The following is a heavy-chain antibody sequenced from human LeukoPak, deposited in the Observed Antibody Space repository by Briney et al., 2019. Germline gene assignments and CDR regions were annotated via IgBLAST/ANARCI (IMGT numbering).Heavy chain of an antibody. CDR3: AKDQFVSNQDIVVVVAAGDAFDI. V-gene: IGHV3-30*02. CDR2: IRYDGSNK. J-gene: IGHJ3*02. Sequence: TGGSLRLSCAASGFTFSSFGIHWVRQAPGKGLEWVAFIRYDGSNKYYADSVKGRFTISRDNPKNTLYLQMNSLRAEDTAVYYCAKDQFVSNQDIVVVVAAGDAFDIWGQGTMVTVSS. D-gene: IGHD2-15*01. CDR1: GFTFSSFG.